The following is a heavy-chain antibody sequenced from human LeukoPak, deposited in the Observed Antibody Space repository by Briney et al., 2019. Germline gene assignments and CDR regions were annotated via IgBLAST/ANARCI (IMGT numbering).Heavy chain of an antibody. J-gene: IGHJ5*02. V-gene: IGHV4-59*07. CDR1: GDSINSYY. CDR3: ARLYNHNWFDP. CDR2: IYYTGNT. Sequence: PSDTLSLTCTVSGDSINSYYWSWIRQPPGRGLEWIGYIYYTGNTNYNPSLKSRVSISIDTSKNQFSLKLSSGTSADTAMYYCARLYNHNWFDPGGQGTLVTVSS. D-gene: IGHD3-16*02.